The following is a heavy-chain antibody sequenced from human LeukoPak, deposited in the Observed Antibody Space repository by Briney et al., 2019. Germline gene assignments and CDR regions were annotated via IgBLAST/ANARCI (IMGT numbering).Heavy chain of an antibody. D-gene: IGHD3-22*01. Sequence: AGGSLRLSCAASGFMFSDYAMRWVRQITGKAPEWVATIGHIRDKNTYYADYVKGRFTISRYNSENVVYLQMDRLRAEDGAIYFCSKDRRRYYFSSSGYFFDSWGQGSLVTASS. CDR3: SKDRRRYYFSSSGYFFDS. CDR1: GFMFSDYA. CDR2: IGHIRDKNT. V-gene: IGHV3-23*03. J-gene: IGHJ5*01.